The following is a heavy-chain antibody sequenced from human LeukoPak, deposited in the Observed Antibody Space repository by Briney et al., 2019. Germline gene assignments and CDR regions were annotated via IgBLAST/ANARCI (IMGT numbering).Heavy chain of an antibody. V-gene: IGHV1-2*06. CDR2: INPNSGGT. CDR1: GYTFTGYY. CDR3: ARDPMGGSYPLPSNWFDP. D-gene: IGHD1-26*01. J-gene: IGHJ5*02. Sequence: ASVKVSCKASGYTFTGYYMHWVRQAPGQGLEWMGRINPNSGGTNYAQKFQGRVTMTRDTSISTAYMELSRLRSDDTAVYYCARDPMGGSYPLPSNWFDPWGQGTLVTVSS.